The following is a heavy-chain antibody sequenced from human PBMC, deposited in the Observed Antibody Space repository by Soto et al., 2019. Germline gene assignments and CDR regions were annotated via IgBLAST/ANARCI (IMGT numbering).Heavy chain of an antibody. V-gene: IGHV4-34*01. CDR2: INHSGST. CDR3: ARGRGMIGYCSSTSCYGYYYYYYGMDV. Sequence: SETLSLTCAVYGGSFSGYYWSWIHQPPGKGLGWIGEINHSGSTNYNPSLKSRVTISVDTAKNQFSLKLSSVTAAATAVYYCARGRGMIGYCSSTSCYGYYYYYYGMDVWGQGTTVT. CDR1: GGSFSGYY. D-gene: IGHD2-2*01. J-gene: IGHJ6*02.